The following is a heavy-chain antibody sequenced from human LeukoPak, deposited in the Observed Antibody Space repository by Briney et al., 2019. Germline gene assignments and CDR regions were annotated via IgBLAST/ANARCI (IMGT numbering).Heavy chain of an antibody. CDR2: IYPGDSDT. CDR1: GYSFTSYW. Sequence: HGESLKISCKGSGYSFTSYWIGWVRQMPGKGLEWMGIIYPGDSDTRYSPSFQGQVTISADKSISTAYLQWSSLKASDTAMYYCASTYYYDSSGSPPDAFDIWGQGTMVTVSS. D-gene: IGHD3-22*01. V-gene: IGHV5-51*01. CDR3: ASTYYYDSSGSPPDAFDI. J-gene: IGHJ3*02.